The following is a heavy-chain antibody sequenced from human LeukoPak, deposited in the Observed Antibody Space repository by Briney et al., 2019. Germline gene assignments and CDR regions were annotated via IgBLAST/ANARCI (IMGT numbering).Heavy chain of an antibody. J-gene: IGHJ4*02. Sequence: ASVKVSCKASGYTFTGYYTHWVRQAPGQGLEWMGWINPNSGGTNYAQKFQGRVTMTRDTSISTAYMELSRLRSDDTAVYYCARVGNAVTTPYFDYWGQGTLVTVSS. CDR1: GYTFTGYY. D-gene: IGHD4-4*01. V-gene: IGHV1-2*02. CDR3: ARVGNAVTTPYFDY. CDR2: INPNSGGT.